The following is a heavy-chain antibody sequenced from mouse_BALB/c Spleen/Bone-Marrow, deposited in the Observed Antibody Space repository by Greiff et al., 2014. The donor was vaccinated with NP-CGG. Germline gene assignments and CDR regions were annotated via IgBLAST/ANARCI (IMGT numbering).Heavy chain of an antibody. D-gene: IGHD1-3*01. Sequence: VQLQQSGPELVKPGASVRISCKASGYTFTSYYIHWVKQRPGQGLEWIGWIYPGNVNTKYNEKFKVKATLTADKPSSTAYMQLSSLTSEDSAVYFCARHKWAMDCWGQGTSVTVSS. CDR2: IYPGNVNT. V-gene: IGHV1S56*01. CDR3: ARHKWAMDC. J-gene: IGHJ4*01. CDR1: GYTFTSYY.